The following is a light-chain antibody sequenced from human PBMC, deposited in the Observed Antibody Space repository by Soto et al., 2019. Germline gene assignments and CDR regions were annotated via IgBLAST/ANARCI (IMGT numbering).Light chain of an antibody. J-gene: IGKJ4*01. CDR2: TAS. CDR1: QGISNF. Sequence: DIQLTQSPSFLSASVGDRVTISCRASQGISNFLAWYQQKPGKAPKLLIYTASTLQSGVPSRFSGSGYGTEVTLTIISLQPEDFATYFCQQFDSYPYTFGGGTKVDVK. CDR3: QQFDSYPYT. V-gene: IGKV1-9*01.